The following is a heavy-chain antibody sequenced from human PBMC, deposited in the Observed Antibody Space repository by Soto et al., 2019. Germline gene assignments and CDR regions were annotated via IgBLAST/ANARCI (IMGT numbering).Heavy chain of an antibody. Sequence: PSETLSLTCAVYGWSFSGYYWSWIRQPPGKGLEWIGEINHSGSTNYNPSLKSRVTISVDTSKNQFSLKLSSVTAADTAVYYCARGLTAMVKDRALNSYYYYGMDVWGQGTTVTVSS. J-gene: IGHJ6*02. CDR1: GWSFSGYY. CDR2: INHSGST. V-gene: IGHV4-34*01. CDR3: ARGLTAMVKDRALNSYYYYGMDV. D-gene: IGHD5-18*01.